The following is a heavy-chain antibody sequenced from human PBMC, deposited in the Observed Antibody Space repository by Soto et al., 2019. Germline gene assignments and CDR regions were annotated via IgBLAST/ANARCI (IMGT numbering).Heavy chain of an antibody. CDR2: INHSGTT. V-gene: IGHV4-38-2*01. D-gene: IGHD1-26*01. CDR3: ARYNSGTYFDY. Sequence: PSETLSLTCAVSGYSISSGYYWGWIRQPPGKGLEWIGSINHSGTTYYNPSLKSRVTISVDTSKNQFSPKLSSVTAADTAVYYCARYNSGTYFDYWGQGVLVTVSS. J-gene: IGHJ4*02. CDR1: GYSISSGYY.